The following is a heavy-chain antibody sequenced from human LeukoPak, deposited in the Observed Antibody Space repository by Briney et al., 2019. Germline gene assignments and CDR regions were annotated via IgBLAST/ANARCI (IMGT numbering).Heavy chain of an antibody. CDR2: IYYSGST. CDR3: ARAPGYYFDY. D-gene: IGHD3-10*01. J-gene: IGHJ4*02. Sequence: SETLSLTCAVYGGSISSYYWSWIRQPPGKGLEWIGYIYYSGSTNYNPSLKSRVTISVDTSKNQFSLKLSSVTAADTAVYYCARAPGYYFDYWGQGTLVTVSS. CDR1: GGSISSYY. V-gene: IGHV4-59*01.